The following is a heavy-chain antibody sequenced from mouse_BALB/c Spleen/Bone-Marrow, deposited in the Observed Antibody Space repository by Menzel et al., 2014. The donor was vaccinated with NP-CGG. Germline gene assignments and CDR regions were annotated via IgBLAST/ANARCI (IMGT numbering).Heavy chain of an antibody. CDR2: ISDGGSYT. V-gene: IGHV5-4*02. Sequence: EVKLMESGGGLVKPGGSLKLSCAASGFTFSDYYMYWVRQTPEKRLEWVATISDGGSYTYYPDSVKGRFTISRDNAKNNLYRQMSSLKSEDTAMYYCANYYGSTWFAYWGQGTLVTVSA. CDR1: GFTFSDYY. CDR3: ANYYGSTWFAY. D-gene: IGHD1-1*01. J-gene: IGHJ3*01.